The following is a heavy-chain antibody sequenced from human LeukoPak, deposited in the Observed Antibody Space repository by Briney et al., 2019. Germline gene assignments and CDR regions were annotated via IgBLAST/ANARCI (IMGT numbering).Heavy chain of an antibody. CDR2: IYPGDSDT. J-gene: IGHJ5*02. D-gene: IGHD3-22*01. CDR3: ARRGGDSSGYYYPDWFDP. CDR1: GYSFTSYW. Sequence: GESLKISCKGSGYSFTSYWIGWVRQMPGKGLEWMGIIYPGDSDTRYSPSFQGQVAISADKSISTAYLQWSSLKASDTAMYYCARRGGDSSGYYYPDWFDPWGQGTLVTVSS. V-gene: IGHV5-51*01.